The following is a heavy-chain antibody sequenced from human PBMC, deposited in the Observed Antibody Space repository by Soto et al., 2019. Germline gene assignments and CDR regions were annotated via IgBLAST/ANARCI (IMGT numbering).Heavy chain of an antibody. J-gene: IGHJ4*02. V-gene: IGHV3-11*01. CDR2: ISSSGNSI. D-gene: IGHD6-13*01. Sequence: GGSLRLSCAASGFTFSDYYMTWIRQAPGKGLEWVSYISSSGNSIYYADSVRGRFTVSRDNAKSSLFLQMNSLRAEDTAVYYCARRAAAGRSFDYWGLGTLVTVPS. CDR3: ARRAAAGRSFDY. CDR1: GFTFSDYY.